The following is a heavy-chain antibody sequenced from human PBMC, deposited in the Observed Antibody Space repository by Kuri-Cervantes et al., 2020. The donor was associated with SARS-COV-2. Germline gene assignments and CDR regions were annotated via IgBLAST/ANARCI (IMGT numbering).Heavy chain of an antibody. V-gene: IGHV4-39*01. D-gene: IGHD3-22*01. Sequence: WGTPSPLLSVSGGSTSNGSFYLGWIRQPPGMGLEWIGNIYYSGSAYYYPSLESRATISLDTSNNQFSLKRSSVTAADTAVYYCARPDSSGYYVDYWGQGTLVTVSS. CDR1: GGSTSNGSFY. J-gene: IGHJ4*02. CDR2: IYYSGSA. CDR3: ARPDSSGYYVDY.